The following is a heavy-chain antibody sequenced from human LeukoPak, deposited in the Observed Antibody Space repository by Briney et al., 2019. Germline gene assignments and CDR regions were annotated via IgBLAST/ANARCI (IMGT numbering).Heavy chain of an antibody. CDR3: ARAGSVGYSSSWRLTLSGYYYYMDV. J-gene: IGHJ6*03. CDR1: GFTFDDYG. D-gene: IGHD6-13*01. V-gene: IGHV3-20*01. CDR2: INWNGGST. Sequence: PGGSLRLSCAASGFTFDDYGMSWVRQAPGKGLEWVSGINWNGGSTGYADSVKGRFTISRDNAKNSLYLQMNSLRAEDTALYHCARAGSVGYSSSWRLTLSGYYYYMDVWGKGTTVTVSS.